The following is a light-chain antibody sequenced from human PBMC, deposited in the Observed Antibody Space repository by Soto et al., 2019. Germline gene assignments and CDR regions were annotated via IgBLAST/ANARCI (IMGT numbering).Light chain of an antibody. Sequence: ETVMTQSPVALAASPGDRVTLSVGASQSVSTNLAWYQQKPGQAPRLLIYGASNRATGIPARFSGSGSGTEFTLTISSLQSEDFAVYYCQQYNNWRTFGQGTKVDIK. J-gene: IGKJ1*01. CDR2: GAS. CDR3: QQYNNWRT. CDR1: QSVSTN. V-gene: IGKV3D-15*01.